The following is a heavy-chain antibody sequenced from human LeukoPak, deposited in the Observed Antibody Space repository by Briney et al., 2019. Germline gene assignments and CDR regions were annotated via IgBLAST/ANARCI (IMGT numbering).Heavy chain of an antibody. Sequence: SETLSLTCTVSGDFITAYYWSWLRQPPGKGLEWIGYIYYSGSTNYNPSLKSRVTISVDTSKNQFSLKLSSVTAADTAVYYCARTTEAHSWRTRYYDYYMDVWGKGTTVTVSS. V-gene: IGHV4-59*01. D-gene: IGHD6-13*01. J-gene: IGHJ6*03. CDR3: ARTTEAHSWRTRYYDYYMDV. CDR1: GDFITAYY. CDR2: IYYSGST.